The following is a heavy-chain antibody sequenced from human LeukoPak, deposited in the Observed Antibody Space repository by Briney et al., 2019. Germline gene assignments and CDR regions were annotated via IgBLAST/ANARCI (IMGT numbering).Heavy chain of an antibody. Sequence: SVKVSCKASGGTFSSYAISWVRQAPGQGLEWMGGIIPIFGTANYAQKFQGRVTITADESTSTAYMELSSLRSEDTAVYYCASRRMHQGFSGSYFAWWFDPWGQGTLVTVSS. D-gene: IGHD1-26*01. J-gene: IGHJ5*02. V-gene: IGHV1-69*13. CDR3: ASRRMHQGFSGSYFAWWFDP. CDR1: GGTFSSYA. CDR2: IIPIFGTA.